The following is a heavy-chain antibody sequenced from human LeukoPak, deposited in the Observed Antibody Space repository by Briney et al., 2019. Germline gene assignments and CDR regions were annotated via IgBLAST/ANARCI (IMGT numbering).Heavy chain of an antibody. Sequence: PSETLSLTCAVYGGSFSGYYWSWMRQPPGKGLEWIGEINHSGSTNYNPSLKSRVTISVDTSKNQFSLKLSSVTAADTAVYYCARGRSNCSGGSCPAGYFDYWGQGTLVTVSS. J-gene: IGHJ4*02. D-gene: IGHD2-15*01. CDR1: GGSFSGYY. V-gene: IGHV4-34*01. CDR2: INHSGST. CDR3: ARGRSNCSGGSCPAGYFDY.